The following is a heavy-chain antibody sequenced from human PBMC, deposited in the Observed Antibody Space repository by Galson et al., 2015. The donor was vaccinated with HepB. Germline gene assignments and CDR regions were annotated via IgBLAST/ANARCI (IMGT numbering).Heavy chain of an antibody. D-gene: IGHD6-19*01. CDR3: ARGRRGSDRHTVFDY. Sequence: SCKASGYSFSSYDINWVLQAPGQGLEWMAWMNPKSGNAGFAQKFQGRLSTTRDASRSTACMELSSLRSDDTAIYFCARGRRGSDRHTVFDYWGQGALITVSS. CDR1: GYSFSSYD. J-gene: IGHJ4*02. CDR2: MNPKSGNA. V-gene: IGHV1-8*01.